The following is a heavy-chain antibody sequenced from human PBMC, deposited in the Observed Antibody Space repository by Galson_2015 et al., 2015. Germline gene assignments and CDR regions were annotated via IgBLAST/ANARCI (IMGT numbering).Heavy chain of an antibody. CDR1: GYSLSTYG. CDR3: ARDPGAYDFWSGYADDAFDI. V-gene: IGHV1-18*01. J-gene: IGHJ3*02. Sequence: SVKVSCKDSGYSLSTYGISWVRPAPGQGVDWMGWISGNKGEQNYAPKFQGRFTLTTDTSTSTAYMELRSLRSDDTAVYYCARDPGAYDFWSGYADDAFDIWGQGTVVTVSS. D-gene: IGHD3-3*01. CDR2: ISGNKGEQ.